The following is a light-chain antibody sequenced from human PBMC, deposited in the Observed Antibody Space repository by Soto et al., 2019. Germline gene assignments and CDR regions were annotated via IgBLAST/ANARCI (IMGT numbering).Light chain of an antibody. CDR3: QQYSSYSAWT. CDR2: AAS. V-gene: IGKV1-27*01. J-gene: IGKJ1*01. Sequence: DIQMTQSPSSLSASVGDRVTITCRASQGITNYLAWYQQKPGKVPKLLIYAASTLQSGVPSRFSGSGSGTEFTLTIRSLQPDDIATYYCQQYSSYSAWTFGEGTKVDIK. CDR1: QGITNY.